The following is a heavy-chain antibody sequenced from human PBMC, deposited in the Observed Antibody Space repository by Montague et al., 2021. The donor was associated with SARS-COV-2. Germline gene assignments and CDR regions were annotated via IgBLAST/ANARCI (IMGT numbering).Heavy chain of an antibody. CDR3: TRDYRSIGGDGLDI. CDR2: ISTSAYTT. Sequence: SLRLSCPASGFTFSNYDMNWVRQAPGKGPEWISYISTSAYTTSYAGSVKGRFTISRDNGKNSLYLQMNSLRVEDTAVYYCTRDYRSIGGDGLDIWGQGTKVTVSS. J-gene: IGHJ3*02. CDR1: GFTFSNYD. D-gene: IGHD3-16*02. V-gene: IGHV3-48*03.